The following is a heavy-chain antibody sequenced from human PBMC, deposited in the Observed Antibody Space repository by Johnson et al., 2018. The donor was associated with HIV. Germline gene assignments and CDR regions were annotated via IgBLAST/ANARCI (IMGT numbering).Heavy chain of an antibody. Sequence: VHLVESGGGLVQPGGSLRLSCAASGFTVSSNYMSWVRQAPGKGLEWVSVIYSGGSTYYADSVKGRFTISRDNSKNTLYLQMNSLRAEDTAVHYCVREIQSYGGNFGGAFDIWGQGTMVTVSS. CDR3: VREIQSYGGNFGGAFDI. CDR1: GFTVSSNY. V-gene: IGHV3-66*01. CDR2: IYSGGST. D-gene: IGHD4-23*01. J-gene: IGHJ3*02.